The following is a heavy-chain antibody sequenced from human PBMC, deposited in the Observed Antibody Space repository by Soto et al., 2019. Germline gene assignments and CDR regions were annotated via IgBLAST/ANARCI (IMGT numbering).Heavy chain of an antibody. Sequence: ASVKVSCKASGYTFSDFDINWLRQASGQGPELMGWMNAKSGDTFFAQRFQGKFNMTWDTSLSTAYMEVGSLTSDDTAMYYCARGNPFNYAGFDVWGQGTTVTVSS. CDR3: ARGNPFNYAGFDV. V-gene: IGHV1-8*01. CDR1: GYTFSDFD. CDR2: MNAKSGDT. D-gene: IGHD3-16*01. J-gene: IGHJ6*02.